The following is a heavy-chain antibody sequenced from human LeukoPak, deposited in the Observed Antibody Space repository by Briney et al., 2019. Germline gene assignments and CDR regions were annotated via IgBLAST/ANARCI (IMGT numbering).Heavy chain of an antibody. CDR2: INPNSGGT. V-gene: IGHV1-2*02. J-gene: IGHJ3*02. Sequence: ASVKVSCKASGYTFTGYYMHWVRQAPGQGLEWMGWINPNSGGTNYAQKFQGRVTMTRDTSISTAYMGLSRLRSDDTAVYYCARSGDCSGGSCYDSVDAFDIWGQGTMVTVSS. CDR1: GYTFTGYY. D-gene: IGHD2-15*01. CDR3: ARSGDCSGGSCYDSVDAFDI.